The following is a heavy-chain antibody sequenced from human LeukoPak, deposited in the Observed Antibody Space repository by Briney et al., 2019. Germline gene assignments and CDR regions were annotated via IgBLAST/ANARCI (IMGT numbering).Heavy chain of an antibody. V-gene: IGHV3-30*02. D-gene: IGHD7-27*01. CDR3: ANLGMGIDY. CDR1: GFTFSSYD. Sequence: GGSLRLSCAASGFTFSSYDMHWVRQSPGKGLEWVAFIRYDGSNKHYADSVKGRFTISRDNSKNTLYLQMNSLRAEDTAVYLCANLGMGIDYWGREPWSPSPQ. J-gene: IGHJ4*02. CDR2: IRYDGSNK.